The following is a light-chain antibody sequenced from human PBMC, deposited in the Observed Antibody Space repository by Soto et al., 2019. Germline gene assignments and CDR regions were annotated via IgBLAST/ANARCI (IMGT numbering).Light chain of an antibody. CDR3: QQYYTTPLIT. CDR2: WAS. V-gene: IGKV4-1*01. CDR1: QSVLYSSNNKNY. J-gene: IGKJ5*01. Sequence: DIVMTQSPDSLAVSLGERATINCKSSQSVLYSSNNKNYLAWYQQKPGQPPKLLIYWASTRESGVPDRFSGSGSGTDFTLTISSLQADDVAVYYCQQYYTTPLITFGQGTRLEIK.